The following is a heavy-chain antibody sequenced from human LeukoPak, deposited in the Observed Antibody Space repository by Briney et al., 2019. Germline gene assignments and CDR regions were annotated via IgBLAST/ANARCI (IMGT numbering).Heavy chain of an antibody. J-gene: IGHJ5*02. Sequence: RPSETLSLTCTVSGGSISSYYWSWIRQPAGKGLEWIGRIYTSGSTNYNPSLKSRVTMSVDTSKNQFSLKLSSVTAADTAVYYCARNKDYDYVWGSSHNWFDPWGQGTLVTVSS. CDR2: IYTSGST. D-gene: IGHD3-16*01. V-gene: IGHV4-4*07. CDR3: ARNKDYDYVWGSSHNWFDP. CDR1: GGSISSYY.